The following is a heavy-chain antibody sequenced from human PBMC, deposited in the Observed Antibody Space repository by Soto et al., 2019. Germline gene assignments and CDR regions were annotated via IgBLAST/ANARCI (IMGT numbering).Heavy chain of an antibody. V-gene: IGHV3-15*01. D-gene: IGHD3-10*01. CDR3: ITFLIPGLIPY. CDR2: KKSKTHGRTA. Sequence: GGSLRLSCAASGFTFSNAWMKWVRQATGKGLEWVGRKKSKTHGRTADYAAPVEARVTISSDDSINTVYLQMNSLKIEDTALYHCITFLIPGLIPYWGQGTLVTVSS. J-gene: IGHJ4*02. CDR1: GFTFSNAW.